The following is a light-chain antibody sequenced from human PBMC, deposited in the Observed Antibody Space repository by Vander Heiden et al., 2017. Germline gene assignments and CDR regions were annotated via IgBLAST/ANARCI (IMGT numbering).Light chain of an antibody. CDR2: SNK. V-gene: IGLV1-44*01. CDR3: AAWDDSLNGRV. J-gene: IGLJ2*01. Sequence: QSVLTQPPSASGTPGQRVTISCSGSSSNIGSNTVNWYQQHPGTAPKLLIYSNKQRPSGVPDRFSGSKSGTSASLAISGLQSEDEADYYCAAWDDSLNGRVFGGGTKLTVL. CDR1: SSNIGSNT.